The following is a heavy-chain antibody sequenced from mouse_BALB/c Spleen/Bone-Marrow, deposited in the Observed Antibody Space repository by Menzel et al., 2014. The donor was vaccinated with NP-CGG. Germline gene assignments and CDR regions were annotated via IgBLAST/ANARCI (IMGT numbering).Heavy chain of an antibody. CDR2: ITNGGDNT. V-gene: IGHV5-12-1*01. CDR3: VRHKNYYAMDY. CDR1: GFASSRYD. Sequence: EVQGVESGGGLVKPGGSLKLSCAASGFASSRYDMSWIRQTPEKRLEWVAYITNGGDNTYYPDTVKGRFTISRNNAKNTLYLQMSSLKSEDTAMYYCVRHKNYYAMDYWGRGTSVTVSS. J-gene: IGHJ4*01.